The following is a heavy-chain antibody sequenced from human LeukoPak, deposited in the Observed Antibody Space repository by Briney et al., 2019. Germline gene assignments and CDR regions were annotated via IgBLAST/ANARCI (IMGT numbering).Heavy chain of an antibody. V-gene: IGHV4-34*01. Sequence: TSETLSLTCAVYGGSFSGYYWSWIRQPPGKGLEWIGEINHSGSTNYNPSLKSRVTISVDTSKNQFSLKLSSVTAADTAVYYCARGIAVAGYDYWGQGTLVTVSS. CDR1: GGSFSGYY. CDR3: ARGIAVAGYDY. D-gene: IGHD6-19*01. J-gene: IGHJ4*02. CDR2: INHSGST.